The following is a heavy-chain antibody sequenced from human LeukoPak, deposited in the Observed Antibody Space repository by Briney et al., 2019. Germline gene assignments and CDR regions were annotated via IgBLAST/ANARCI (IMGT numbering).Heavy chain of an antibody. CDR2: IYSGGST. CDR3: ARMRWFGEPYYFDY. J-gene: IGHJ4*02. V-gene: IGHV3-53*01. CDR1: GFTFSSYA. D-gene: IGHD3-10*01. Sequence: GGSLRLSCAASGFTFSSYAMSWVRQAPGKGLEWVSVIYSGGSTYYADSVKGRFTISRDNSKNTLYLQMNSLRAEDTAVYYCARMRWFGEPYYFDYWGQGTLVTVSS.